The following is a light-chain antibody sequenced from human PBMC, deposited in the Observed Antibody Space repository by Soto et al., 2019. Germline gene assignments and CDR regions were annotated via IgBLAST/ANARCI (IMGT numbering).Light chain of an antibody. CDR3: QQYNSYPT. CDR1: QSISSW. CDR2: KAS. V-gene: IGKV1-5*03. Sequence: DIQMSQSPPTLSASVGDSVTITCRASQSISSWLAWYQQKPGKAPKLLIYKASSLESGVPSRFSGSGSGTEFTLTISSLQPDDFATYYCQQYNSYPTFGQGTKVDIK. J-gene: IGKJ1*01.